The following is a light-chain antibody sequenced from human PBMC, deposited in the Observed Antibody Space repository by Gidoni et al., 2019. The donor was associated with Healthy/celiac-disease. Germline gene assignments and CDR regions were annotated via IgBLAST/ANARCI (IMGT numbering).Light chain of an antibody. CDR2: GAS. J-gene: IGKJ1*01. CDR1: QSVSSN. V-gene: IGKV3-15*01. Sequence: EIVMTQSAATLSVSPGERATLSCRARQSVSSNLAWYQQKPGQAPRLLIYGASTRATGIPARFSGSVSGTEFPLTISSLQSEDFAVYYCQQYNNWPRGTFGQGTKVEIK. CDR3: QQYNNWPRGT.